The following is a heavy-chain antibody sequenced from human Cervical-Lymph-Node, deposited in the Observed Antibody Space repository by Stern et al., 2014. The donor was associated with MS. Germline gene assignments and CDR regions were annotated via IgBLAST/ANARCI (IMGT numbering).Heavy chain of an antibody. D-gene: IGHD2-21*01. V-gene: IGHV1-69*01. CDR1: GGTFSTFA. J-gene: IGHJ4*02. CDR2: ITPICDAT. Sequence: VQLVESGAEVKKPGSSVKVSCQTSGGTFSTFAIGWVRQAPGQGLEWMGGITPICDATNYAQKFQGRLTITADESTRTAYMELSSLRPDDTAMYYCARGDSEAPIYYFDYWGQGPLVTVSS. CDR3: ARGDSEAPIYYFDY.